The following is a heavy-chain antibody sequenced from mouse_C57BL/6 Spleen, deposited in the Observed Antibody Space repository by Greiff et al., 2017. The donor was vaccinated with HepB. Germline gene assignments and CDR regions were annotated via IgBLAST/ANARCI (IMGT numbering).Heavy chain of an antibody. D-gene: IGHD1-1*01. J-gene: IGHJ4*01. Sequence: VQLQQSGPELVKPGASVKISCKASGYAFSSSWMNWVKQRPGKGLEWIGRIYPGDGDTNYNGKFKGKATLTADKSSSTAYMQLSSLTSEDSAVYFCAKITTVPHYYAMDYWGQGTSVTVSS. V-gene: IGHV1-82*01. CDR3: AKITTVPHYYAMDY. CDR2: IYPGDGDT. CDR1: GYAFSSSW.